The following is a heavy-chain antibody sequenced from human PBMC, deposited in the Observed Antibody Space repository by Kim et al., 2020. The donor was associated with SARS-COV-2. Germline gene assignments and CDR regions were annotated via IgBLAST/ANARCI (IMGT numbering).Heavy chain of an antibody. V-gene: IGHV4-34*01. D-gene: IGHD3-9*01. CDR1: GGSFSGYY. Sequence: SETLSLTCAVYGGSFSGYYWSWIRQPPGNGLEWIGEINHSGSTNYNPSLKSRVTISVDTSKNQFSLKLSSVTAADTAVYYCARGTGGILTGSDWFDPWGQGTLVTVSS. CDR2: INHSGST. CDR3: ARGTGGILTGSDWFDP. J-gene: IGHJ5*02.